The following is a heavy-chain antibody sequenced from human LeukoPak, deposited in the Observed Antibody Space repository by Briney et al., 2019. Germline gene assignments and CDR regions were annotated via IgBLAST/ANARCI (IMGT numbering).Heavy chain of an antibody. CDR3: ARDRNSGFDC. CDR2: VCYSGTS. CDR1: GFSTSSAGYC. V-gene: IGHV4-31*03. J-gene: IGHJ4*02. Sequence: SQTLSLTCTVSGFSTSSAGYCWSWIRQHPGKGLEWIGYVCYSGTSYYNPSLKSRISISADTSKSQFSLKLSSVTAADTAVYYCARDRNSGFDCWGQGTLVTVSS. D-gene: IGHD1-26*01.